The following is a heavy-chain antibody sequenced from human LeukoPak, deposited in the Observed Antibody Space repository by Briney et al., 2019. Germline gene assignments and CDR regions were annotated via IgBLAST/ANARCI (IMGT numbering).Heavy chain of an antibody. CDR2: IYYSGST. D-gene: IGHD2-2*01. CDR3: ARVGYCSSTSCYAYAFDI. V-gene: IGHV4-30-4*01. CDR1: GGSISSGDYY. J-gene: IGHJ3*02. Sequence: KASETLSLTCTVSGGSISSGDYYWSWIRQPPGKGLEWIGYIYYSGSTYYNPSLKSRVTISVDTSKNQFSLKLSSVTAADTAVYYCARVGYCSSTSCYAYAFDIWGQGTMVTVSS.